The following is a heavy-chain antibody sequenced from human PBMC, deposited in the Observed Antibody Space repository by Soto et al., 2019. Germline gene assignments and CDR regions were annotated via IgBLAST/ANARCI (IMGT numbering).Heavy chain of an antibody. CDR1: GFALSSYW. CDR3: ARAAKRHYYYYYYMDV. Sequence: WGSLRLSCAASGFALSSYWMSWVRQAPGKGLEWVANIKQDGSEKYYVDSVKGRFTISRDTAKSSLYLQLNSLRAEDTAVYYCARAAKRHYYYYYYMDVWGKGTTVTVSS. J-gene: IGHJ6*03. V-gene: IGHV3-7*05. CDR2: IKQDGSEK.